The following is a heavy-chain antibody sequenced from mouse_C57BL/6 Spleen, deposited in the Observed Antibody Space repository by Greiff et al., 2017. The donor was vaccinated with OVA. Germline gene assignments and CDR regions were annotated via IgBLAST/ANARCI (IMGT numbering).Heavy chain of an antibody. V-gene: IGHV1-50*01. CDR1: GYTFTSYW. J-gene: IGHJ3*01. D-gene: IGHD2-4*01. Sequence: VQLQQPGAELVKPGASVKLSCKASGYTFTSYWMQWVKQRPGQGLEWIGEIDPSDSYTNYNQKFKGKATLTVDTSSSTAYMQLSSLTSEDSAVYYCARSLLYYDYDEAYWGQGTLVTVSA. CDR2: IDPSDSYT. CDR3: ARSLLYYDYDEAY.